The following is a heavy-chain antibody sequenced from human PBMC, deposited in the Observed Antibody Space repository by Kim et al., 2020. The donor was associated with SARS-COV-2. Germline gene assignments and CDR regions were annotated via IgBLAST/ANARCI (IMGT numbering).Heavy chain of an antibody. V-gene: IGHV3-30*18. Sequence: GGSLRLSCAASGFNFNNFGMHWVRQAPGKGLVWVALLSYEGCQTSYADSLNGRFTISRDSSKTTLYLQMDSLRPEDTAVYFCVKDKSFFMITFVGASGGMDVWGQGTTGTVS. CDR1: GFNFNNFG. CDR2: LSYEGCQT. CDR3: VKDKSFFMITFVGASGGMDV. J-gene: IGHJ6*02. D-gene: IGHD3-16*01.